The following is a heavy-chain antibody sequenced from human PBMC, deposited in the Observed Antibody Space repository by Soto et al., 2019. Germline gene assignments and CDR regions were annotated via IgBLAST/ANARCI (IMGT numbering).Heavy chain of an antibody. V-gene: IGHV3-30-3*01. D-gene: IGHD1-1*01. CDR1: GFTFSSYA. CDR3: ARDRLRYNWNEFPYYYYGMDV. Sequence: QVQLVESGGGVVQPGRSLRLSWAASGFTFSSYAMHWVRQAPGKGLEWVAVISYDGSNKYYADSVKGRFTISRDNSKNTLYLQMNSLRAEDTAVYYCARDRLRYNWNEFPYYYYGMDVWGQGTTVTVSS. CDR2: ISYDGSNK. J-gene: IGHJ6*02.